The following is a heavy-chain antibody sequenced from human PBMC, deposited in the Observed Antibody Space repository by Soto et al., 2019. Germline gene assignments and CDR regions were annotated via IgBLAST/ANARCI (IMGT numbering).Heavy chain of an antibody. Sequence: ASVKVSCKASGGTFSSYAISWVRQAPGQGLEWMGGIIPIFGTANYAQKFQGRVTITADESTSTAYMELSSLRSEDTAVYYCAREAYSGSYSDWFDPWGQGTLVTVSP. V-gene: IGHV1-69*13. CDR3: AREAYSGSYSDWFDP. CDR2: IIPIFGTA. J-gene: IGHJ5*02. D-gene: IGHD1-26*01. CDR1: GGTFSSYA.